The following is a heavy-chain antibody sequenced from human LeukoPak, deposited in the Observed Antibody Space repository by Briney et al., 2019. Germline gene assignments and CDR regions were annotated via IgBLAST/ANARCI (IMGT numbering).Heavy chain of an antibody. Sequence: GGSLRLSCAASGFAFSSYAMSWVRQGPGKGLEWVSTITISGGGGNTYSADSVRGRFAISRDNSKNTMYLQINSLRAEDTAVYYCARDRHCANGVCHNSAGMDVWGQGTTVTVSS. J-gene: IGHJ6*02. CDR2: ITISGGGGNT. D-gene: IGHD2-8*01. CDR3: ARDRHCANGVCHNSAGMDV. V-gene: IGHV3-23*01. CDR1: GFAFSSYA.